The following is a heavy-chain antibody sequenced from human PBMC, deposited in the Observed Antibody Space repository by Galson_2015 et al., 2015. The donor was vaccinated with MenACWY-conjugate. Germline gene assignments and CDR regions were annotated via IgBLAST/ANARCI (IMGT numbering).Heavy chain of an antibody. D-gene: IGHD1-26*01. CDR2: MSYDGSNQ. CDR1: GFTFSSYT. CDR3: SRGGEAKLIIVGGISDI. V-gene: IGHV3-30*07. J-gene: IGHJ3*02. Sequence: SLRLSCAASGFTFSSYTMHWVRQTPGKGLEWVALMSYDGSNQYYADSLKGRLTISRDNSKSTLYLQINSVRADDTAVYYCSRGGEAKLIIVGGISDIWGQGATVTVSS.